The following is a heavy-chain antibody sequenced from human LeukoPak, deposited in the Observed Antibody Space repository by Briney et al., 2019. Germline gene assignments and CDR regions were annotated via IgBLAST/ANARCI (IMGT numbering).Heavy chain of an antibody. J-gene: IGHJ4*02. CDR3: AREGVSHSYYFDY. Sequence: GSLRLSCAASGFTFSSYSMNWIRQPPGKGLEWIGNIYYSGTTYYNPSLKSRVNISIDTSENQFSLRLSSVTAADTAVYYCAREGVSHSYYFDYWGQGTLVTVSS. V-gene: IGHV4-59*12. D-gene: IGHD3-10*01. CDR1: GFTFSSYS. CDR2: IYYSGTT.